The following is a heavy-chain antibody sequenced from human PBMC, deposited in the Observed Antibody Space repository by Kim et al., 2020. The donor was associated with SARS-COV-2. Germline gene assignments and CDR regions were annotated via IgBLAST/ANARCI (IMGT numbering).Heavy chain of an antibody. CDR1: GGTFSSYA. J-gene: IGHJ4*02. CDR3: ARVSGRNYYFDY. V-gene: IGHV1-69*13. CDR2: IIPIFGTA. D-gene: IGHD1-26*01. Sequence: SVKVSCKASGGTFSSYAISWVRQAPGQGLEWMGGIIPIFGTANYAQKFQGRVTITADESTSTAYMELSSLRSEDTAVYYCARVSGRNYYFDYWGQGTLVTVSS.